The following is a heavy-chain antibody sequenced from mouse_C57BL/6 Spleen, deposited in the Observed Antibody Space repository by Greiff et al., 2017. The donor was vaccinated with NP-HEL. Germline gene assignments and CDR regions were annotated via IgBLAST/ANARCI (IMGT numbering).Heavy chain of an antibody. V-gene: IGHV1-55*01. D-gene: IGHD2-3*01. J-gene: IGHJ2*01. CDR3: ARDGYYFDY. Sequence: QVQLQQPGAELVKPGASVKMSCKASGYTFTSYWITWVKQRPGQGLEWIGDIYPGSGSTNYNEKFKSKATLTVDKPSSTAYMQLSSLTSEDSAVYYCARDGYYFDYWGQGTTLTVSS. CDR2: IYPGSGST. CDR1: GYTFTSYW.